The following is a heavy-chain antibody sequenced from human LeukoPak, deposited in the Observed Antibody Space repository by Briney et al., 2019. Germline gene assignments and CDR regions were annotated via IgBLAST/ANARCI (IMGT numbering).Heavy chain of an antibody. CDR1: GGSIRLSYYY. CDR3: ARHTRSPSVPYYYYYYIYV. CDR2: VYYSGTT. J-gene: IGHJ6*03. V-gene: IGHV4-39*07. D-gene: IGHD4-17*01. Sequence: SETLSLTCSVSGGSIRLSYYYWGWIRQPPGKALEWIGSVYYSGTTSYNPSLKSRVTISVDMSKNHFSLRLSSVTAADTAMYYCARHTRSPSVPYYYYYYIYVWGKGTTFTMSS.